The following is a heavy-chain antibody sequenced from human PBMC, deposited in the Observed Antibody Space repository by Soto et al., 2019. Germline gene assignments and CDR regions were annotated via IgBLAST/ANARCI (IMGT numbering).Heavy chain of an antibody. CDR1: GFTFTSSA. J-gene: IGHJ6*02. CDR3: AAGGGPYGDYCYYYGMDV. CDR2: IVVGSGNT. D-gene: IGHD4-17*01. V-gene: IGHV1-58*01. Sequence: SVKVSCKASGFTFTSSAVQWVRQARGQRLEWIGWIVVGSGNTNYAQKFQERVTITRDMSTSTAYMELSSLRSEDTAVYYCAAGGGPYGDYCYYYGMDVWGQGTTVTVSS.